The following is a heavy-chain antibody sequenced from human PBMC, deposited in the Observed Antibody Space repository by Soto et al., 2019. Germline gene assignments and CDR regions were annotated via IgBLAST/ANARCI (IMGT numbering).Heavy chain of an antibody. CDR2: IYWDDAK. CDR3: AHRLTATAFDI. Sequence: QITLKESGPTLVKPTQTLTLTCTFSGFSLSTSGVAVCWIRQPPGKALEWLALIYWDDAKRYSPSMKGRLTITRDTSKNQVVLIMTTMDPEDTATYYCAHRLTATAFDIWGQGTMVTVSS. V-gene: IGHV2-5*02. CDR1: GFSLSTSGVA. D-gene: IGHD2-21*02. J-gene: IGHJ3*02.